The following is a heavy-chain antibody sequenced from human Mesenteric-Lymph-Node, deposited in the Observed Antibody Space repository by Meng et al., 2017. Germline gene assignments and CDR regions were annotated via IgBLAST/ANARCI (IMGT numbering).Heavy chain of an antibody. CDR3: VRDGSSSSGGTL. Sequence: SETLSLTCTVSGGSISSYYWSWIRQPPGKGLEWIGRIYASVSTNYNPSLKTRITMSVDTSKSQFSLKLTSITAADTAVYYCVRDGSSSSGGTLWGRGTLVTVSS. V-gene: IGHV4-4*07. CDR1: GGSISSYY. CDR2: IYASVST. J-gene: IGHJ2*01. D-gene: IGHD2-2*01.